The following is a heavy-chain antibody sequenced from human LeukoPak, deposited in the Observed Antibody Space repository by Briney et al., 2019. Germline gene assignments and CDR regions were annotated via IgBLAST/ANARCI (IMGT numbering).Heavy chain of an antibody. J-gene: IGHJ4*02. CDR3: ARDLLGSNTYDY. V-gene: IGHV3-30*03. CDR2: ISYDGSNK. CDR1: GFTFSSFG. D-gene: IGHD2-8*02. Sequence: PGGSLRLSCAASGFTFSSFGMHWVRQAPGKGLEWVAGISYDGSNKYYADSVKGRFTISRDNSKNTLYLQMNSLRAEDTAVYYCARDLLGSNTYDYWGQGTLATVSS.